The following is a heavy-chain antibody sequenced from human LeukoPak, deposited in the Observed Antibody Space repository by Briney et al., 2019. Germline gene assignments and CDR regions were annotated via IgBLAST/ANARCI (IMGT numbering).Heavy chain of an antibody. CDR3: ARHLNTPMVKAHFDY. V-gene: IGHV4-59*08. CDR1: GGSISSDY. J-gene: IGHJ4*02. D-gene: IGHD5-18*01. Sequence: SETLSLTCTVSGGSISSDYWTWIRQPPGKGLEWIGYIYHSGTTNYNPSLKSRVTISIDTSKNQFSLKLSSVNAADTAVYYCARHLNTPMVKAHFDYWGQGTLITVSS. CDR2: IYHSGTT.